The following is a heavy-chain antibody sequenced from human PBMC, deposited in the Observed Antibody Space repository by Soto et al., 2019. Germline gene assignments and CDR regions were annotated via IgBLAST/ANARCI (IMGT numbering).Heavy chain of an antibody. Sequence: GGSLRLSCAASGFTVSSNYMSWVRQAPGKGLEWVSVIYSGGSTYYADSVKGRFTISRDNSKNTLYLQMNSLRAEDTAVYYCARSYGDAAFDIWGQGTMVTVSS. CDR2: IYSGGST. V-gene: IGHV3-66*01. D-gene: IGHD4-17*01. J-gene: IGHJ3*02. CDR3: ARSYGDAAFDI. CDR1: GFTVSSNY.